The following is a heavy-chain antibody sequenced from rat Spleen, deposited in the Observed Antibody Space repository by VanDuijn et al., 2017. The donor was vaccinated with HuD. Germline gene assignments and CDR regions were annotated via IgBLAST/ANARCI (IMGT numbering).Heavy chain of an antibody. J-gene: IGHJ3*01. Sequence: EVQLVESGGGLVQPGRSMKLSCAASGFTFSNYGLAWVRQAPKKGLDGVAYISYEGDTTYYRDSLKGRFTISRDNAKNTLYLQLDSLRSEDTATYYCVRQDTSGYSNWFAYWGQGTLVTVSS. D-gene: IGHD4-3*01. CDR2: ISYEGDTT. CDR3: VRQDTSGYSNWFAY. CDR1: GFTFSNYG. V-gene: IGHV5S13*01.